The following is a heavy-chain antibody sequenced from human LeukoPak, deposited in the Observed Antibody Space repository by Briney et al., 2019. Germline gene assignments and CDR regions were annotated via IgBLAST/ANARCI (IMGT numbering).Heavy chain of an antibody. CDR1: GGTFSSYA. V-gene: IGHV1-69*05. CDR3: ARDSRHLSSTRGGLKESRGAFFDY. J-gene: IGHJ4*02. Sequence: ASVKVSCKGSGGTFSSYAISWVRQGPGQGLGWVGGIIPIFGTANYAQKFQGRVTITTDKSTSTAYMELSSLRSEDTAVYYCARDSRHLSSTRGGLKESRGAFFDYWGQGTLVTVSS. D-gene: IGHD6-13*01. CDR2: IIPIFGTA.